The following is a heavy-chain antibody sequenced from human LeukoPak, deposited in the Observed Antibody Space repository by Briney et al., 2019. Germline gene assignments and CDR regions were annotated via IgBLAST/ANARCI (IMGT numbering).Heavy chain of an antibody. CDR1: GFTFSNYA. D-gene: IGHD3-16*01. Sequence: GGSLRLSCAASGFTFSNYAMSWVRQAPGKGLEWVSVISGSGGRTHYEDSVKGRFTISRDNSKNALYLQMDSLRAEDTAVYYCGSRSRTTDYALQQFDYWGQGIQVTVSS. CDR2: ISGSGGRT. J-gene: IGHJ4*02. V-gene: IGHV3-23*01. CDR3: GSRSRTTDYALQQFDY.